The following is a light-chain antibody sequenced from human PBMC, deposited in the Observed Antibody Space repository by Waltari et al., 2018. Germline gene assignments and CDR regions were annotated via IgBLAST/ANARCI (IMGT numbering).Light chain of an antibody. Sequence: DIVMTQSTLYLPVTPGEPASISCRSCESLQHRNVYNYLDWYLQKPGQSPQLLIYLGSNRASGVPDRFSGSGSGTDFTLKISRVEAEDVGVYYCMQALQTKTFGQGTRLEIK. J-gene: IGKJ5*01. CDR1: ESLQHRNVYNY. CDR3: MQALQTKT. CDR2: LGS. V-gene: IGKV2-28*01.